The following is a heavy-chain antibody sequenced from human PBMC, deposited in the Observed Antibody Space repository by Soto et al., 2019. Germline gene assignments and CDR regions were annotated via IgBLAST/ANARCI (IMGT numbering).Heavy chain of an antibody. V-gene: IGHV4-34*01. CDR1: GGSFSGYY. Sequence: SETLSLTCAVYGGSFSGYYWSWTRQPPGKGLEWIGEINHSGSTNYNPSLKSRVTISVDTSKNQFSLKLSSVTAADTAVYYCARGLGAPIYYYYYMDVWGKGTTVTVSS. CDR3: ARGLGAPIYYYYYMDV. J-gene: IGHJ6*03. CDR2: INHSGST.